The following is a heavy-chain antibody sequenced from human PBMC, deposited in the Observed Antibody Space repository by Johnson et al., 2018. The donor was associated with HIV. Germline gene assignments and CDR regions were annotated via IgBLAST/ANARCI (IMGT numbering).Heavy chain of an antibody. D-gene: IGHD1-26*01. Sequence: VQLVESGGGLVQPGGSLRLSCAASGFTFSSYWMHWVRQAPGKGLVWVSRINSDGSSTSYADSVKGRFTISRDNAKNTLYLQMNSLRAEDTAVYYCAKSSAGGLLYAFDIWGQGTMVTVSS. V-gene: IGHV3-74*01. J-gene: IGHJ3*02. CDR3: AKSSAGGLLYAFDI. CDR2: INSDGSST. CDR1: GFTFSSYW.